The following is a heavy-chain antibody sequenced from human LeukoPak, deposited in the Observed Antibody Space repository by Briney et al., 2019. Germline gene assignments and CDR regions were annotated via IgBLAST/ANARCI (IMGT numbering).Heavy chain of an antibody. D-gene: IGHD1-26*01. V-gene: IGHV3-66*01. Sequence: GGSLRLSCAVSGFTVSDNYITWVRQAPGKGLEWVSVIYANGNTYYGDSMQGRLTISRDNAKNSLYLEMKSLRAEDTAVYYCARDLSGSYFGHWGQGTLVTVSS. CDR2: IYANGNT. CDR3: ARDLSGSYFGH. CDR1: GFTVSDNY. J-gene: IGHJ4*02.